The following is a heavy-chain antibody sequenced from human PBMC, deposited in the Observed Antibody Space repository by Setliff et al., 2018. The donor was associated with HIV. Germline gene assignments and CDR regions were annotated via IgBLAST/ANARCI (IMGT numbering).Heavy chain of an antibody. Sequence: LSLTCAVSGGTFSLHYYTWIRQSPLRGLEWIGEINHSGGTRYNPSLESRVTMSLDSSRKQFSLRLISVTAADTAVYYCARDAPWDSYGLDYWGQGTLVTVSS. CDR1: GGTFSLHY. D-gene: IGHD5-18*01. CDR3: ARDAPWDSYGLDY. CDR2: INHSGGT. J-gene: IGHJ4*02. V-gene: IGHV4-34*01.